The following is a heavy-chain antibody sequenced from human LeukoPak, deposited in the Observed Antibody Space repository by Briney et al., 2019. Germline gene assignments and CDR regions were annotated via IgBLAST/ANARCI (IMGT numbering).Heavy chain of an antibody. J-gene: IGHJ6*03. CDR2: IYYRGST. CDR3: ASMPYDFWSGYGYYYMDV. Sequence: SETLSLTCTVSGGSISSGDYYWSWSRQPPGKGLEGVGYIYYRGSTYYNASLKSRATISVATSKNQFSLKLSSVTAADTAVYYCASMPYDFWSGYGYYYMDVWGKGTTVTVSS. D-gene: IGHD3-3*01. CDR1: GGSISSGDYY. V-gene: IGHV4-30-4*08.